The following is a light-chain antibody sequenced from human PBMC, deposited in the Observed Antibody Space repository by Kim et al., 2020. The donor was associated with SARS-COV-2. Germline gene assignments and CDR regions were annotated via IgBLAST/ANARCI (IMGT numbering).Light chain of an antibody. CDR1: SSNIGNNI. CDR2: SND. J-gene: IGLJ3*02. CDR3: AAWDDRLNGWV. V-gene: IGLV1-44*01. Sequence: QSVLTQSPSASEAPGQRVTISCSGSSSNIGNNIVTWYQQIPGTAPKLLIHSNDQRPSGVPGRFSASKSGTSASLAIIGLQSEDEAHYYCAAWDDRLNGWVFGGGTKVAVL.